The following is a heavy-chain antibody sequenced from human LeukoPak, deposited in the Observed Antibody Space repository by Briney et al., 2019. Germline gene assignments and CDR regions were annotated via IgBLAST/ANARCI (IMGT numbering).Heavy chain of an antibody. V-gene: IGHV3-23*01. Sequence: PGGSLRLSCAASGFTFSSYAMSWVRQAPGKGLEWVSAISGSGGSTYYADSVKGRFTISRDNSKNTLYLQMNSLRAEDTAVYYCAKDASSGYFLGLTYFDYWGQGTLVTVSS. CDR2: ISGSGGST. D-gene: IGHD3-22*01. J-gene: IGHJ4*02. CDR3: AKDASSGYFLGLTYFDY. CDR1: GFTFSSYA.